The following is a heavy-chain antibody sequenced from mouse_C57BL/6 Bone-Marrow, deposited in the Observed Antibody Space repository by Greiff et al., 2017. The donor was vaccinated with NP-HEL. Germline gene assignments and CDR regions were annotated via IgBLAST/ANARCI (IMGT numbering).Heavy chain of an antibody. Sequence: ESGPGLVKPSQSLSLTCSVTGYSITSGYYWNWLRQFPGNNLEWMGYISYDGSNNYNPSLKNRISITRDTSKNQFFLKLNSVTTEDTATYYCARDRALSWGFAYWGQGTLVTVSA. D-gene: IGHD3-3*01. CDR1: GYSITSGYY. V-gene: IGHV3-6*01. J-gene: IGHJ3*01. CDR3: ARDRALSWGFAY. CDR2: ISYDGSN.